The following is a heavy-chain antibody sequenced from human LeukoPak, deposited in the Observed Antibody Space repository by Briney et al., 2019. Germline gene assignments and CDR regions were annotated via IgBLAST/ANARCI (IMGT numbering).Heavy chain of an antibody. V-gene: IGHV3-23*01. Sequence: GGSLRLSCAASGFTLSSYAMSWVRQAPGKGLEWVSAISGSGGSTYYADSVKGRFTISRDNSKNTLYLQMNSLRAEDTAVYYCAKSGEMATTVYYFDYWGQGALVTVSS. D-gene: IGHD5-24*01. CDR1: GFTLSSYA. CDR3: AKSGEMATTVYYFDY. J-gene: IGHJ4*02. CDR2: ISGSGGST.